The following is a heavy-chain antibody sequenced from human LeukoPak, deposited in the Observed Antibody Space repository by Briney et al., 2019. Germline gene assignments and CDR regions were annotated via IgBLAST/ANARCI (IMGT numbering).Heavy chain of an antibody. CDR1: GYTFASYY. D-gene: IGHD1-26*01. CDR2: INPSCGST. V-gene: IGHV1-46*01. Sequence: ASVKVSCKASGYTFASYYMHWVRQAPGQGLEWMGIINPSCGSTTYAQKFQGRVTMTRDTSTSTVYMELSSLRSEDTAVYYCARDSTPTYYSGTYYFEYWGQGTLVTVSS. CDR3: ARDSTPTYYSGTYYFEY. J-gene: IGHJ4*02.